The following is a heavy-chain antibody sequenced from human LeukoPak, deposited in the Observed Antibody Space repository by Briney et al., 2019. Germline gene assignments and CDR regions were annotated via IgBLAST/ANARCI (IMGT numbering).Heavy chain of an antibody. CDR2: IYTSGST. J-gene: IGHJ3*02. V-gene: IGHV4-59*10. Sequence: SETLSLTCAVYGGSFSGYYWSWIRQPAGKGLEWIGRIYTSGSTNYNPSLKSRVTISVDTSKNQFSLKLSSVTAADTAVYYCARADIVVVPAAIYSDAFDIWGQGTMVTVSS. CDR1: GGSFSGYY. CDR3: ARADIVVVPAAIYSDAFDI. D-gene: IGHD2-2*02.